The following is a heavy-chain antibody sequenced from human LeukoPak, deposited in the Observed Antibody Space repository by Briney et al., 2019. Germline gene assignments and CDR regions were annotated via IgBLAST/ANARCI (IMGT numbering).Heavy chain of an antibody. J-gene: IGHJ5*02. CDR1: GGSISSGSYY. D-gene: IGHD2-2*01. V-gene: IGHV4-61*02. CDR3: ARETHYTVVPAAKGIDP. Sequence: PSQTLSLTCTVSGGSISSGSYYWSWIRQPAGKGLEWIGRIYTSGSTNYNPSLKSRVTISVDTSKNQFSVKLSSVTAADTAVYYCARETHYTVVPAAKGIDPWGQGTLVTVSS. CDR2: IYTSGST.